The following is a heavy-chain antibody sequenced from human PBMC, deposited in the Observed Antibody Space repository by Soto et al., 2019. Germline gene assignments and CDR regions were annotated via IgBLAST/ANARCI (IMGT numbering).Heavy chain of an antibody. D-gene: IGHD6-6*01. Sequence: GGSLRLSCAASGFTFSSYAMHWVRQAPGEGLEWVAVISYDGSNKYYADSVKGRFTISRYNSKNTLYLQMNSLRAEDTAVYYCARDFTYIGSSSSYYYYGLDVWGQGTTVTVSS. CDR1: GFTFSSYA. CDR2: ISYDGSNK. CDR3: ARDFTYIGSSSSYYYYGLDV. V-gene: IGHV3-30-3*01. J-gene: IGHJ6*02.